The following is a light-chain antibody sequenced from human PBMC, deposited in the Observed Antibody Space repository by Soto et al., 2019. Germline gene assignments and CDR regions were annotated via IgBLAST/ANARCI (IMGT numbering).Light chain of an antibody. V-gene: IGKV3-20*01. CDR3: QQYGSSPPGLT. J-gene: IGKJ4*01. CDR1: QSVSSSY. Sequence: EIVLTQSPGTLSLSPGERATLSRRASQSVSSSYLAWYQQKPGQAPRLLIYGASSRATGIPDRFSGSGSGTDFTLTISRLEPEDFAVYYCQQYGSSPPGLTFGGGTKVDIK. CDR2: GAS.